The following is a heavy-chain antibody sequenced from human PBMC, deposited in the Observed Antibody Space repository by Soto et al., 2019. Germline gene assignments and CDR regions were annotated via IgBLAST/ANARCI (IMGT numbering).Heavy chain of an antibody. CDR2: ISYDGSDK. D-gene: IGHD3-10*01. Sequence: GGSLRLSCAASGFSFSIYAMHWVRQAPGKGLEWVAVISYDGSDKYYADSVKGRFTISRDNSKNTLYLQMNSLRAEDTAVYSCAKDPVRGTRHYFYYYMDVWGKGTTVTVSS. CDR1: GFSFSIYA. V-gene: IGHV3-30*04. CDR3: AKDPVRGTRHYFYYYMDV. J-gene: IGHJ6*03.